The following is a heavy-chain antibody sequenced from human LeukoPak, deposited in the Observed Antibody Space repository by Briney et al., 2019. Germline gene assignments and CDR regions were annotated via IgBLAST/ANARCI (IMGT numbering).Heavy chain of an antibody. Sequence: GGSLRLSCAASGFTVSSNYMSRVRQAPGKGLEWVSVIYSGGSTYYADSVKGRFTISRHNSKNTLYLQMNSLRAEDTAVYYCARIQWSMLYPYYFDYWGQGSLVTVSS. CDR2: IYSGGST. CDR3: ARIQWSMLYPYYFDY. CDR1: GFTVSSNY. V-gene: IGHV3-53*04. J-gene: IGHJ4*02. D-gene: IGHD2-8*02.